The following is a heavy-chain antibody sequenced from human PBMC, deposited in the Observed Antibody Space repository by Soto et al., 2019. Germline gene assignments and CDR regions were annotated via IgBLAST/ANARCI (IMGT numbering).Heavy chain of an antibody. J-gene: IGHJ6*02. CDR2: IAYDGSNA. CDR1: GFTFRNYA. Sequence: GGSLRLSCAASGFTFRNYAMHWVRQAPGKGLECLAVIAYDGSNAFYRDSVKGRFTISRDNSKNTLYLHMNSLRAEDTAVYYCAKVNTMVRGVILPYYYYGMDVWGQGTTVTVSS. CDR3: AKVNTMVRGVILPYYYYGMDV. D-gene: IGHD3-10*01. V-gene: IGHV3-30-3*01.